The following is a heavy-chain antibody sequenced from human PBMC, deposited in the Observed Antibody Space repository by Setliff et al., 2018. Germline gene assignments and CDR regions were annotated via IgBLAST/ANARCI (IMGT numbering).Heavy chain of an antibody. CDR1: GFTFSSYW. CDR3: ARTCSGSGCYAGLES. Sequence: GESLKISCAASGFTFSSYWMNWVRQAPGKGLEWVAVIWDDGGNKYHADSVKGRFTISRDNSKNTLYLQMNSLRPEDTAVYYCARTCSGSGCYAGLESWGQGTPVTVSS. V-gene: IGHV3-33*08. D-gene: IGHD2-15*01. J-gene: IGHJ4*02. CDR2: IWDDGGNK.